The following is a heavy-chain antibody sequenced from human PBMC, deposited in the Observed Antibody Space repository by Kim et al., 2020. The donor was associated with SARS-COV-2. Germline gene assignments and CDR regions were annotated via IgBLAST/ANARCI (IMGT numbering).Heavy chain of an antibody. CDR2: IYYSGST. V-gene: IGHV4-39*01. CDR3: ARLALWFGELFKGYFDY. J-gene: IGHJ4*02. Sequence: SETLSLTCTVSGGSISSSSYYWGWIRQPPGKGLEWIGSIYYSGSTYYNPSLKSRVTISVDTSKNQFSLKLSSVTAADTAVYYCARLALWFGELFKGYFDYWGQGTLVTVSS. D-gene: IGHD3-10*01. CDR1: GGSISSSSYY.